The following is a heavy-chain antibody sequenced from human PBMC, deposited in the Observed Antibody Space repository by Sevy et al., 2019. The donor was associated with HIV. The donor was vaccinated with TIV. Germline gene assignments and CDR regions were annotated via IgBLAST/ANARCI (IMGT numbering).Heavy chain of an antibody. CDR1: GFTFSSYG. D-gene: IGHD6-19*01. V-gene: IGHV3-30*18. CDR2: ISYDGSNK. J-gene: IGHJ6*02. Sequence: GGSLRLSCAASGFTFSSYGMHWVRQAPGKGLEWVAVISYDGSNKYYADSVKGRFTISRDNSKNTLYLQMNSLRAEDTAVYYCAKDLAAVDYYYGMDVWGQGTTVTVSS. CDR3: AKDLAAVDYYYGMDV.